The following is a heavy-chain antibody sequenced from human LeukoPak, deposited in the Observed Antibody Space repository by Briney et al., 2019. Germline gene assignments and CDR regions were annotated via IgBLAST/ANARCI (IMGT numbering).Heavy chain of an antibody. CDR2: INHRGSA. D-gene: IGHD6-13*01. Sequence: SETLSLTCAVYGGSFSGHYCSWIRQPPGKGLEYIGEINHRGSANYNPSLKSRVTISLDTSKNQFSLNLSSVTAADTAVYYCARGYFSSWYCNWFDPWGQGTLVAVSS. CDR1: GGSFSGHY. V-gene: IGHV4-34*01. CDR3: ARGYFSSWYCNWFDP. J-gene: IGHJ5*02.